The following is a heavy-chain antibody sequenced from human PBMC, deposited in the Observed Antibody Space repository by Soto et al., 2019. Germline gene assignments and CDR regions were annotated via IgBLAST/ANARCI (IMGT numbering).Heavy chain of an antibody. CDR3: AKDGPEYCSSTSCYNGLEYNWFDP. Sequence: EVQLLESGGGLVQPGGSLRLSCAASGFTFSSYAMSWVRQAPGKGLEWVSAISGSGGSTYYADSVKGRFTISRDNSKNTLYLQMNSLRAEDTAVYYCAKDGPEYCSSTSCYNGLEYNWFDPWGQGTLVTVSS. V-gene: IGHV3-23*01. CDR1: GFTFSSYA. D-gene: IGHD2-2*02. J-gene: IGHJ5*02. CDR2: ISGSGGST.